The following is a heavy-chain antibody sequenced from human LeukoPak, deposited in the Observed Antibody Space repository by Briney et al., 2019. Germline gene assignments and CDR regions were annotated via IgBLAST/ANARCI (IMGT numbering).Heavy chain of an antibody. D-gene: IGHD3-16*01. Sequence: GGSLRLSCAASGFTFSTYGMHWVRQAPGKGLEWVSGITGDATSTYYSDSVKGRFTVSRDNSKNTLYLHMNSLSAEDTAVYYCARDPSWGSYTSWGQGTLVTVSS. CDR2: ITGDATST. J-gene: IGHJ4*02. CDR3: ARDPSWGSYTS. V-gene: IGHV3-23*01. CDR1: GFTFSTYG.